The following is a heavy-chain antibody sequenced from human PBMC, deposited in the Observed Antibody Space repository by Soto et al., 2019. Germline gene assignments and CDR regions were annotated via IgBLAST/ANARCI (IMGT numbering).Heavy chain of an antibody. CDR3: ARKGLSSSGWYTWFDP. CDR1: GYTFTSYD. Sequence: GASVKVSCKASGYTFTSYDINWVRQATGRGPEWMGWMSPNSGNTGYAQKFQGRVTMTWSTSISTAYMELSSLRSEDTAVYYCARKGLSSSGWYTWFDPWGQGTLVTVSS. D-gene: IGHD6-19*01. J-gene: IGHJ5*02. CDR2: MSPNSGNT. V-gene: IGHV1-8*01.